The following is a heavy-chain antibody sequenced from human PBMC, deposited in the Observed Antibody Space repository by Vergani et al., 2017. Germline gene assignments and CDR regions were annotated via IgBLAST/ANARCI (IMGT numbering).Heavy chain of an antibody. CDR1: GGSISSYY. CDR2: IYYSGST. Sequence: QVQLQESGPGLVKPSETLSLTCTVSGGSISSYYWSWIRQPPGKGLEWIGYIYYSGSTNYNPSLKSRVTISVDTSKNQFSLKLSSVTAADTAVYYCAGGWELLPDYWGQGTLVTVSS. V-gene: IGHV4-59*01. J-gene: IGHJ4*02. D-gene: IGHD1-26*01. CDR3: AGGWELLPDY.